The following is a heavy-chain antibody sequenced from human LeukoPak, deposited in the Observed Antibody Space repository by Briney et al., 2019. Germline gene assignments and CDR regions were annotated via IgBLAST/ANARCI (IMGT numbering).Heavy chain of an antibody. V-gene: IGHV4-34*01. CDR1: GGSFSGYY. CDR3: ARENYVWGSYRFFGY. J-gene: IGHJ4*02. D-gene: IGHD3-16*02. Sequence: SETLSLTCAVYGGSFSGYYWSWIRQPPGKGLEWIGEINHSGSTNYNPSLKSRVTISVDTSKNQFSLKLSSVTAADTAVYYCARENYVWGSYRFFGYWGQGTLVTVSS. CDR2: INHSGST.